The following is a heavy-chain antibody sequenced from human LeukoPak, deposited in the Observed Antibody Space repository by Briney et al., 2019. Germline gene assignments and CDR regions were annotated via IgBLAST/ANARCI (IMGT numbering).Heavy chain of an antibody. Sequence: SETLSLTCTVSGGSISSYYWSWIPQPPGKGLEWIGYIYYIRSTNYNPSLTSRVTISLDTSKNQFPLKLSSATVADTAVYYGARVFPAAQDPYYYYMDVWGKGTTVTVSS. CDR3: ARVFPAAQDPYYYYMDV. V-gene: IGHV4-59*01. CDR1: GGSISSYY. CDR2: IYYIRST. J-gene: IGHJ6*03. D-gene: IGHD2-2*01.